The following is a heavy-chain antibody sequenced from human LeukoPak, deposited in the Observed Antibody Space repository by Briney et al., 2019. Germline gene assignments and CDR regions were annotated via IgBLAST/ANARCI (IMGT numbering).Heavy chain of an antibody. D-gene: IGHD3-22*01. CDR1: GYTFTNYG. V-gene: IGHV1-18*01. J-gene: IGHJ4*02. CDR3: ARSRHSSGYYPFDY. Sequence: ASVKVSCKASGYTFTNYGISWVRQAPGQGLEWMAWLSTYNGNTNYAQNLQGRATLTTDTSTTTAYMELRSLRSDDTAVYYCARSRHSSGYYPFDYWGQGTLVTVSS. CDR2: LSTYNGNT.